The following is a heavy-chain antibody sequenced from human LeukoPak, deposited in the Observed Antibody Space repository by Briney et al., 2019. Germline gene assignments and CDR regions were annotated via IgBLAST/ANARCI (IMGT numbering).Heavy chain of an antibody. CDR3: ARCLIVTVAARGYRCYMDV. Sequence: SETLSLSCGVYGGSFNGYYWSWLRQPPGKGLEWIGEISHSGNTNYNPSLKSRVTMSVDMSTKQLSLRLSSVTAADTAVYYCARCLIVTVAARGYRCYMDVWGNGTTVAVSS. J-gene: IGHJ6*03. D-gene: IGHD2-21*02. V-gene: IGHV4-34*01. CDR1: GGSFNGYY. CDR2: ISHSGNT.